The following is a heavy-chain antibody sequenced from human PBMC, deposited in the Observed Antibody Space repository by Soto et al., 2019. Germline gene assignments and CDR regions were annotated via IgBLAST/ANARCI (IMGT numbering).Heavy chain of an antibody. CDR3: TRDSYYDFWSGFDAFDI. J-gene: IGHJ3*02. D-gene: IGHD3-3*01. CDR2: ISSSSSYI. CDR1: VFTFSSYS. Sequence: SCAASVFTFSSYSMNWVRQAPGKGLEWVSSISSSSSYIYAASVKGRFTISRDDSKSIAYLQMNSLKTEDTAVYYCTRDSYYDFWSGFDAFDIWGQGTMVTVSS. V-gene: IGHV3-21*03.